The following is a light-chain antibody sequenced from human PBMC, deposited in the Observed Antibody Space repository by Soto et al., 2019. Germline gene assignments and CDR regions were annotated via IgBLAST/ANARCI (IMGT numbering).Light chain of an antibody. CDR1: SSDIGAYNY. J-gene: IGLJ2*01. Sequence: QSALTQPASVSGSPGQSITISCTGTSSDIGAYNYVSWYQQHPGKAPKLMIYDVTNRPSGVSNRFSGSKSGNTASLTISGLQAEDEYNYYCSSYASSGFVLFGGGTKLTVL. CDR2: DVT. V-gene: IGLV2-14*01. CDR3: SSYASSGFVL.